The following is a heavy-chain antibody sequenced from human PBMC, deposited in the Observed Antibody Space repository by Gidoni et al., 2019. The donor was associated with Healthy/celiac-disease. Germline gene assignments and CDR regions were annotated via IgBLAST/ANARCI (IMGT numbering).Heavy chain of an antibody. CDR1: GFPFSSYG. J-gene: IGHJ4*02. Sequence: QVQLVESGGCVVQPGRSLRLSCAASGFPFSSYGMHWVRPAPGKGLEWVAVIWYDGSNKYYADSVKGRFTISRDNSKNTLYLQMNSLRAEDTAVYYCARDEDSYGKFDYWGQGTLVTVSS. CDR2: IWYDGSNK. V-gene: IGHV3-33*01. CDR3: ARDEDSYGKFDY. D-gene: IGHD5-18*01.